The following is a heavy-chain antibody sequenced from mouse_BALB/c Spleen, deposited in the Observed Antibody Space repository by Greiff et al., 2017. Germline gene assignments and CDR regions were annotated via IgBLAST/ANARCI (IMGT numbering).Heavy chain of an antibody. V-gene: IGHV1-87*01. J-gene: IGHJ3*01. D-gene: IGHD2-4*01. CDR3: ARGGMDYPFAY. CDR2: IYPGDGDT. CDR1: GYTFTSYW. Sequence: VQLQESGAELARPGASVKLSCKASGYTFTSYWMQWVKQRPGQGLEWIGAIYPGDGDTRYTQKFKGKATLTADKSSSTAYMQLSSLASEDSAVYYCARGGMDYPFAYWGQGTLVTVSA.